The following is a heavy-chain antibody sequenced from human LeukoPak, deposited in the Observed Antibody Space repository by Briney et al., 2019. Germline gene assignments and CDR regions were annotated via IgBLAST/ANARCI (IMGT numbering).Heavy chain of an antibody. D-gene: IGHD1-26*01. CDR1: GASISGGTYY. Sequence: SETLSLTCSVSGASISGGTYYWGWIRQPPGRGREWIASIYYTGSTYDNPSRKSRFTISVDTSKNQFSLKLSSVTAADTAVYYCAGRGGSGRAFDYWGQGTLVTVSS. CDR2: IYYTGST. CDR3: AGRGGSGRAFDY. V-gene: IGHV4-39*01. J-gene: IGHJ4*02.